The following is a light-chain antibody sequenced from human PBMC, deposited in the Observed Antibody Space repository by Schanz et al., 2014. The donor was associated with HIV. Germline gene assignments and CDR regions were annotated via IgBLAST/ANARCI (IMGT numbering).Light chain of an antibody. CDR2: DVT. J-gene: IGLJ1*01. Sequence: QSVLTQPASVSGSPGQSITISCTGTSSDIGAYNYVSWYQQHPGKAPNLMLYDVTNRPSGVSNRFSGSKSGNTASLTVSGLQAEDEADYYCSSYTSSSPLGVFGTGTKLTVL. CDR3: SSYTSSSPLGV. CDR1: SSDIGAYNY. V-gene: IGLV2-14*03.